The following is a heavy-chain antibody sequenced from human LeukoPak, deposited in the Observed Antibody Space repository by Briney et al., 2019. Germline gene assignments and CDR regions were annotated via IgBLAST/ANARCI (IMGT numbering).Heavy chain of an antibody. Sequence: GGTLRLSCAASGFTFDDYAMPWVRQAPGKGLEWVSLISGDGGSTYYADSVKGRFTISRDNSKNSLYLQMNSLRTDYTALYYCAKAGYSSGRGVYYFDYWGQGTLVTVSS. CDR3: AKAGYSSGRGVYYFDY. V-gene: IGHV3-43*02. CDR2: ISGDGGST. CDR1: GFTFDDYA. D-gene: IGHD6-19*01. J-gene: IGHJ4*02.